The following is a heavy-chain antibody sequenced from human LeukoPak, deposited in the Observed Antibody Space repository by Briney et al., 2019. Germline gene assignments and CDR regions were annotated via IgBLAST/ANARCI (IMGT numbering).Heavy chain of an antibody. CDR2: ISSSSSYI. V-gene: IGHV3-21*01. CDR3: ARKGGLHVDYYFDY. J-gene: IGHJ4*02. D-gene: IGHD4-11*01. Sequence: PGGSLRLSCAASGFTFSSYSMNWVRQAPGKGLEWVSPISSSSSYIYYADSVKGRFTISRDNAKNSLYLQMNSLRAEDTAVYYCARKGGLHVDYYFDYWGQGTLVTVSS. CDR1: GFTFSSYS.